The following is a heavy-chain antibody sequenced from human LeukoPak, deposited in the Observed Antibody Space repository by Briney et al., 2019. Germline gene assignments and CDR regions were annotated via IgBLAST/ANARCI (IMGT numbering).Heavy chain of an antibody. V-gene: IGHV3-23*01. D-gene: IGHD4-17*01. CDR1: GFTFSSYA. CDR3: AKGPPYGVRAFDY. CDR2: ISGSGGST. J-gene: IGHJ4*02. Sequence: GGSLRLSCAASGFTFSSYAMSWVRQAPGKGLEWVSAISGSGGSTYYADSVKGRFTISRDNSKNTLYLQMNSLTAHDTAGYYCAKGPPYGVRAFDYWGQGTLLTLSS.